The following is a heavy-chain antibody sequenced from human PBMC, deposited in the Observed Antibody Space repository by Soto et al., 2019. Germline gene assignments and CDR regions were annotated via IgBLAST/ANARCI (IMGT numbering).Heavy chain of an antibody. CDR3: ARLLRTFVGPNWFDL. V-gene: IGHV4-39*01. CDR2: MHYSGKS. Sequence: SETLSLTCSVFGGSISSISYYWGWVRQPPGKGLEWIGSMHYSGKSDFNPSLQSRVTISVDTSQNQCSLKLTSVTAADAAVYYCARLLRTFVGPNWFDLWGRGTLVTVSS. D-gene: IGHD2-21*01. CDR1: GGSISSISYY. J-gene: IGHJ5*02.